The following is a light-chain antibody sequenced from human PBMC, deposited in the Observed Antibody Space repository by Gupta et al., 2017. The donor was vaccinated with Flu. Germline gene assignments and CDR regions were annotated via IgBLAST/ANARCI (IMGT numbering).Light chain of an antibody. Sequence: SYVLTQPPSVSVAPGQTARITCGGDNIGRKSVHWYQQKPGQAPVLVVYDDSDRPSGIPDRFSGSNSGNTATLTMSRVEAGDEADYYCQVWDSSSDHWVFGGGTKLTVL. CDR3: QVWDSSSDHWV. J-gene: IGLJ3*02. V-gene: IGLV3-21*02. CDR1: NIGRKS. CDR2: DDS.